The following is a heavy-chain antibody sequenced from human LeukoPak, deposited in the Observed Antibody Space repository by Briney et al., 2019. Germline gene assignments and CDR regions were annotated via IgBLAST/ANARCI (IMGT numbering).Heavy chain of an antibody. CDR1: GFTFSSYA. Sequence: GGSLRLSCAASGFTFSSYAMHWVRQAPGKGLEWVAVIPYDGSNKYYADSVKGRFTISRDNSKNTLYLQMNSLRAEDTAVYYCARDPGYSSGWYLGYWGQGTLVTVSS. CDR3: ARDPGYSSGWYLGY. D-gene: IGHD6-19*01. V-gene: IGHV3-30-3*01. CDR2: IPYDGSNK. J-gene: IGHJ4*02.